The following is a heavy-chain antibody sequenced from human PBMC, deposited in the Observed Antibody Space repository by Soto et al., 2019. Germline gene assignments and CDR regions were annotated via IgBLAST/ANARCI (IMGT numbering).Heavy chain of an antibody. J-gene: IGHJ4*02. CDR1: GFTLSSYP. V-gene: IGHV3-23*01. CDR3: VKDGIRGIHIDK. Sequence: LRLSCTASGFTLSSYPMSWVRQTPGKGLQWVASVSVDPGNTYYADSVKGRFTISRDNSIYTLYLQMNNVTAEDTAIYYCVKDGIRGIHIDKWGQGTLVTVSS. CDR2: VSVDPGNT.